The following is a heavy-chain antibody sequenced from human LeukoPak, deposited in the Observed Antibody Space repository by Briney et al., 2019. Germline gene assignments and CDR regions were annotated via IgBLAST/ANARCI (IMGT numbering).Heavy chain of an antibody. J-gene: IGHJ3*02. Sequence: GGSLRLSCAASGFTFDDYAMHWVRQAPGKGLEWVSGISWNSGSIGYADSVKGRFTISRDNAKNSLYLQMNSLRAEDTAVYYCARDTSVDYYDSSGYYLDAFDIWGQGTMVTVSS. D-gene: IGHD3-22*01. CDR2: ISWNSGSI. V-gene: IGHV3-9*01. CDR1: GFTFDDYA. CDR3: ARDTSVDYYDSSGYYLDAFDI.